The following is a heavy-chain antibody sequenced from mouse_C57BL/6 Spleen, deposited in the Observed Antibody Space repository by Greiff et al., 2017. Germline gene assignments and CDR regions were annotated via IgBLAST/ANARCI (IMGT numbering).Heavy chain of an antibody. V-gene: IGHV5-6*01. J-gene: IGHJ2*01. CDR1: GFTFSSYG. CDR3: ARQSLYFDY. Sequence: EVHLVESGGDLVKPGGSLKLSCAASGFTFSSYGMSWVRQTPDKRLEWVATISSGGSYTYYPDSVKGRFTISRDNAKNTLYLQMSGLKSEDTAMYYCARQSLYFDYWGQGTTLTVSS. CDR2: ISSGGSYT.